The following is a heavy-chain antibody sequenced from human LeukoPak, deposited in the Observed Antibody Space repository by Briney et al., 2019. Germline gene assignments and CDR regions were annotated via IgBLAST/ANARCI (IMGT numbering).Heavy chain of an antibody. D-gene: IGHD6-19*01. V-gene: IGHV3-15*01. J-gene: IGHJ4*02. CDR2: IKSKTDGGTT. CDR1: GFTFSNAW. Sequence: PGGSLRLSCAASGFTFSNAWMSWVRQAPGKGLEWVGRIKSKTDGGTTDYAAPVKGRFTISRDDSKNTLYLQMNSLKTEDTAVYYCTTVHEYSSGWYDYWGQGTLVTVSS. CDR3: TTVHEYSSGWYDY.